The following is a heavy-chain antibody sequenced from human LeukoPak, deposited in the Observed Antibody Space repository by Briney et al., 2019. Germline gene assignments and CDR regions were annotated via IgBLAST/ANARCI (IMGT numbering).Heavy chain of an antibody. D-gene: IGHD2-2*01. CDR3: ARDDCSSTSCPLDY. CDR1: GYTFTSYG. Sequence: ASVKVSCKASGYTFTSYGISWVRQAPAQGLEWMGWISAYNGNTNYAQKLQGRVTMTTDTSTSTDYMELRSLRSDDTAVYYCARDDCSSTSCPLDYWGQGTLVTVSS. CDR2: ISAYNGNT. V-gene: IGHV1-18*01. J-gene: IGHJ4*02.